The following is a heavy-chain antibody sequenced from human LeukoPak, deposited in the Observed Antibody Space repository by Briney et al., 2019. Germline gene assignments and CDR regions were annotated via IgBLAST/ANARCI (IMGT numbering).Heavy chain of an antibody. J-gene: IGHJ4*02. Sequence: GGSLRLSCATSGFSFSSYAMSWVRQAPGKGLEWVSAMSSSDDGRYYAASVRGRFTISRDTSRSTLYLQMNSLRAEDTAVYYCAKLRISALRGSSFDYWGQGTLVTVSS. V-gene: IGHV3-23*01. CDR2: MSSSDDGR. D-gene: IGHD2-15*01. CDR3: AKLRISALRGSSFDY. CDR1: GFSFSSYA.